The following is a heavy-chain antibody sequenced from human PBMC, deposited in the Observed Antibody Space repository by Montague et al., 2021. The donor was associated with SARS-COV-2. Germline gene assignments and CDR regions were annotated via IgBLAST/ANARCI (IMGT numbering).Heavy chain of an antibody. CDR1: GASVRTYY. D-gene: IGHD5-12*01. CDR3: ARDGADYSFAYYHEMDV. CDR2: LYTGGST. Sequence: SETLSLTCTVSGASVRTYYWSWIRQSAGKKLEWMGRLYTGGSTXXXPSXXXRVTMSLDTSKNLFCMNLSSMTAADTAVYYCARDGADYSFAYYHEMDVWGQGIAVTVSS. V-gene: IGHV4-4*07. J-gene: IGHJ6*02.